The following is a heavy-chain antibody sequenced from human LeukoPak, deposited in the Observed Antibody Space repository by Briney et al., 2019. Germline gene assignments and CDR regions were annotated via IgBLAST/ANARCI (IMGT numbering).Heavy chain of an antibody. J-gene: IGHJ4*02. V-gene: IGHV3-21*01. D-gene: IGHD5-24*01. CDR3: AAGYNSGLAY. Sequence: GGSLRLSCAASGFTFSSYSMNRVRQAPGKGLEWVSSISSSSSYIYYAGSVKGRFTISRDNAKNSLYLQMNSLRAEDTAVYYCAAGYNSGLAYWGQGTLVTVSS. CDR1: GFTFSSYS. CDR2: ISSSSSYI.